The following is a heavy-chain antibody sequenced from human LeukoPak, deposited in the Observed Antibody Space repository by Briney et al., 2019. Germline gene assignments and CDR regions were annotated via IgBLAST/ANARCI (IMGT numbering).Heavy chain of an antibody. D-gene: IGHD2-2*02. J-gene: IGHJ5*01. CDR1: GGSISSYY. Sequence: PSETLSLTCTVSGGSISSYYWSWIRQPAGKGLEWIGRIYTSGSTNYNPSLKSRVTMSVDTSKNQFSLKLSSVTAADTAVYYCAKITNSWYTPYWFDSWGQGTLVTVSS. CDR2: IYTSGST. V-gene: IGHV4-4*07. CDR3: AKITNSWYTPYWFDS.